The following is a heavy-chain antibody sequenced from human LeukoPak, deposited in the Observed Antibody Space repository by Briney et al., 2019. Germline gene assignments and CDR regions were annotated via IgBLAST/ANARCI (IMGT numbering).Heavy chain of an antibody. V-gene: IGHV1-69*04. D-gene: IGHD2-15*01. CDR2: IIPVLGVS. Sequence: ASVKVSCKASGGSFSSYVITWVRQAPGQGLEWMGRIIPVLGVSNFAQKFQGRVTITAEKSTNTAHMELSRLESGDTAVYYCARDLEYCSGGSCSDAFDIWGQGTMVTVSS. CDR3: ARDLEYCSGGSCSDAFDI. J-gene: IGHJ3*02. CDR1: GGSFSSYV.